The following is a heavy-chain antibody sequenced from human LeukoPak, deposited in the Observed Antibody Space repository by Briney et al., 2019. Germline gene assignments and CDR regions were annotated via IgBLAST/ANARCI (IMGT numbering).Heavy chain of an antibody. CDR1: GGSISSSYYY. Sequence: NSSETLSLTCTVSGGSISSSYYYWGWIRQPPGKGLEWIGSIYYSGSTYYNPSLKSRVTISVDTSKNQFSLKLRSVTAADTAVYYCARDGYYGSGSYPYYYGMDVWGQGTTVTVSS. CDR2: IYYSGST. D-gene: IGHD3-10*01. V-gene: IGHV4-39*02. J-gene: IGHJ6*02. CDR3: ARDGYYGSGSYPYYYGMDV.